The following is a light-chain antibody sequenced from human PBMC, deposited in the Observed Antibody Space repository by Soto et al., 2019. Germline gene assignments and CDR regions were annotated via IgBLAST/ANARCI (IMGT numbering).Light chain of an antibody. CDR3: AAWDDNLNVVV. J-gene: IGLJ2*01. CDR2: SND. Sequence: QSVLTQPPSTSGTPGQRVTISCSGSSSNIGSNTVNWYQQLPGAAPKLLIYSNDQRPSGVPDRLSGSKSGTSASLSFSGLQSEDEADYYCAAWDDNLNVVVFGGGTKLTVL. V-gene: IGLV1-44*01. CDR1: SSNIGSNT.